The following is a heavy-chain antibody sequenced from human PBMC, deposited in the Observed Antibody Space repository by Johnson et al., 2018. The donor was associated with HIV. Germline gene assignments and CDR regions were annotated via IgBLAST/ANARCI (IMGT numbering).Heavy chain of an antibody. CDR3: ARDPSYDMAHTDGFDI. D-gene: IGHD3-22*01. Sequence: VQLVESGGGVVQPGRSLRLSCAASGFTFSSYAVHWVRQAPGQGLEWVAIISYDGSNKYYADSVKGRFTISRDNSKDTLYLQMNSLRAEDTAVYYCARDPSYDMAHTDGFDIWGQGTMVTVSS. J-gene: IGHJ3*02. CDR2: ISYDGSNK. CDR1: GFTFSSYA. V-gene: IGHV3-30-3*01.